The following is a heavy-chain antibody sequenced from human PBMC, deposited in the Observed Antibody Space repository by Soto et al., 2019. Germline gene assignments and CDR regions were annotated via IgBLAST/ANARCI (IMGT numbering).Heavy chain of an antibody. Sequence: QVLLVQSGTEVKKPGASVKVSCKASGYTFTSYGFTWVRQAPGQGLEWMGWISAYNGDTHYAQKLQGRVTMTTDTSTRTAYMQLRSLRSDDTAVYYCAIDPSNSSDWHPYCDYWGQGTLVAVSS. D-gene: IGHD6-19*01. CDR2: ISAYNGDT. CDR1: GYTFTSYG. J-gene: IGHJ4*02. V-gene: IGHV1-18*01. CDR3: AIDPSNSSDWHPYCDY.